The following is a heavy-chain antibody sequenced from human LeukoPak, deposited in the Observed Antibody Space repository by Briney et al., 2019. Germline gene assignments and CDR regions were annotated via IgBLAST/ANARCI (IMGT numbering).Heavy chain of an antibody. J-gene: IGHJ3*02. CDR1: GGSISSSNW. CDR3: ARDTGGRGRLDAFDI. Sequence: SETLSLTSAVSGGSISSSNWWIWVRQPPGKGLEWIGEIYHTGSTNYNPSLKSRVTISVDKSKNQFSLKLSSVTAADTAMYYCARDTGGRGRLDAFDIWGQGTMVTVSS. CDR2: IYHTGST. V-gene: IGHV4-4*02. D-gene: IGHD3-10*01.